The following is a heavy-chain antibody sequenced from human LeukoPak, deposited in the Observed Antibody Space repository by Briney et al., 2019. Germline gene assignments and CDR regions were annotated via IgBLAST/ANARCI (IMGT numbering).Heavy chain of an antibody. CDR2: ISSSSSTI. Sequence: GGSLRLSCAASGFTFSSYSMNWVRQAPGKGLEWVSYISSSSSTIYYADSVKGRFTISRDNAKNSLYLQMNSLRAEDTAVYYCARGVAGRMYYFDYWGQGTLVTVSS. CDR1: GFTFSSYS. D-gene: IGHD6-19*01. CDR3: ARGVAGRMYYFDY. V-gene: IGHV3-48*04. J-gene: IGHJ4*02.